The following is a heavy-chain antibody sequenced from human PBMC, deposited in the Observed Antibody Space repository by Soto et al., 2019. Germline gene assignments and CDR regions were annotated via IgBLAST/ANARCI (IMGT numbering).Heavy chain of an antibody. V-gene: IGHV1-46*01. D-gene: IGHD6-19*01. CDR2: INPSGGST. Sequence: QVQLVQSGAEVKKPGASVKVSCKASGYTFTSYYMHWVRQAPGQGLEWMGIINPSGGSTSYAQKFQGRVTMTRDTSTSTVYMELSSLRSEDTAVYYCAREGSTPPHSIAVAGTFFYYGMDVWGQGTTVTVSS. CDR1: GYTFTSYY. J-gene: IGHJ6*02. CDR3: AREGSTPPHSIAVAGTFFYYGMDV.